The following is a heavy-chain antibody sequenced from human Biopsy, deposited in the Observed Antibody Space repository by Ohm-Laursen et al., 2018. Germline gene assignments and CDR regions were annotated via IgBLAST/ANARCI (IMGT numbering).Heavy chain of an antibody. Sequence: GASVKVSCKASGYTFTSYDITWVRQASGQGPEWIGWLNPVSGNSNFGQKFRGRVTVTSDTSISTAYMELSGLTSDDTATYYCGRAVRNQLLTDPWGHGTLVTVTS. V-gene: IGHV1-8*01. CDR1: GYTFTSYD. CDR3: GRAVRNQLLTDP. D-gene: IGHD1-7*01. J-gene: IGHJ5*02. CDR2: LNPVSGNS.